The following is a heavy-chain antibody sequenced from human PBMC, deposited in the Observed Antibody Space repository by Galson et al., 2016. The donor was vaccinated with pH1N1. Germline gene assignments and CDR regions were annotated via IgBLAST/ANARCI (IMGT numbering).Heavy chain of an antibody. CDR1: VFLFSGYT. V-gene: IGHV3-21*01. CDR2: ISSTGRNI. D-gene: IGHD2-21*01. CDR3: AREPYFPPYFDN. Sequence: SLRLSCAASVFLFSGYTMNWIRQAPGKGPEWVSSISSTGRNIYSADSLKGRFTISRDNAKNSLYLQISNLRVEDTAVYYCAREPYFPPYFDNWGQGTLVTVSA. J-gene: IGHJ4*02.